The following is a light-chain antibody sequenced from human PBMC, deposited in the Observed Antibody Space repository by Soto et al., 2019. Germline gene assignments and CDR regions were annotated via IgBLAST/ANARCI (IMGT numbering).Light chain of an antibody. V-gene: IGKV1-9*01. J-gene: IGKJ1*01. CDR1: QGISSY. CDR2: DAS. CDR3: QQYSTYTPRT. Sequence: IQSTQSPSSLSASVGDRVTITCRASQGISSYLGWYQQKPGKAPNLLIYDASTLHSGVPSRFSGGGSGTEFTLTISSLQPDDFATYYCQQYSTYTPRTFGQGTKVDIK.